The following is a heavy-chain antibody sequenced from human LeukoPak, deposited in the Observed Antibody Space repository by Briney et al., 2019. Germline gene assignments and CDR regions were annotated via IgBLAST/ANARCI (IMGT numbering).Heavy chain of an antibody. CDR3: ARESFITMVRGVDFDS. CDR1: GFTFPSHW. V-gene: IGHV3-7*01. CDR2: IKQDGSER. J-gene: IGHJ4*02. Sequence: GGSLRLSCAASGFTFPSHWLSWVRQAPGRGLEWVANIKQDGSERYYVDSVKGRFTISRDNAKNSLYLQMNSLRADDTAVYYCARESFITMVRGVDFDSWGQGTLVTVSS. D-gene: IGHD3-10*01.